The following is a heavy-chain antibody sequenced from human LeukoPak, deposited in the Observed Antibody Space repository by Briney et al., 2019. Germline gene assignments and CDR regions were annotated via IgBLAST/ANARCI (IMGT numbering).Heavy chain of an antibody. D-gene: IGHD6-19*01. V-gene: IGHV3-23*01. J-gene: IGHJ4*02. Sequence: GGSLRLSCAASGFTFSSYAMSWVRQAPGKGLEWVSAISGSGGSTYYADSAKGRFTISRDNSKNTLYLQMNSLRAEDTAVYYCAKASGAVAGHQIGYFDYWGQGTLVTVSS. CDR3: AKASGAVAGHQIGYFDY. CDR2: ISGSGGST. CDR1: GFTFSSYA.